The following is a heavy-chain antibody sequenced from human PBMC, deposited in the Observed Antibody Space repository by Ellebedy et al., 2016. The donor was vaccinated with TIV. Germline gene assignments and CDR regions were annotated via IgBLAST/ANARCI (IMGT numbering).Heavy chain of an antibody. CDR2: IFDTGNT. CDR1: GGSISGGSYY. Sequence: SETLSLTCTVSGGSISGGSYYWGWIRQTPGTGLEWIGNIFDTGNTYYNPSLKTRVIISVDTSKNQFSLKLSSVTAADTAVYYCARSLMIFSFDKCYFDFWGRGTLLTVSS. CDR3: ARSLMIFSFDKCYFDF. D-gene: IGHD3/OR15-3a*01. J-gene: IGHJ2*01. V-gene: IGHV4-39*01.